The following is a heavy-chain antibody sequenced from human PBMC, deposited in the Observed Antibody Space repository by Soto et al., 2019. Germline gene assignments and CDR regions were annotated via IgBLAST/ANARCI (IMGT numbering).Heavy chain of an antibody. V-gene: IGHV3-30-3*01. CDR2: ISYDGSNK. J-gene: IGHJ4*01. CDR3: AISRHGSNYFDY. Sequence: PGGSLRLSCAASGFPFSIYAMHLVRQAPGKGLEWVAVISYDGSNKYYADSVKGRFTISRDNSKKTLYLQMNSLRAEDTAVYYCAISRHGSNYFDYWGHGTLVTVSS. D-gene: IGHD2-2*01. CDR1: GFPFSIYA.